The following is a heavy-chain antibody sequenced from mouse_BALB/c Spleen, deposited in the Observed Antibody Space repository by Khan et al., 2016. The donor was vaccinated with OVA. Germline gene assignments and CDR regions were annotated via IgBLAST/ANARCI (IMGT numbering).Heavy chain of an antibody. J-gene: IGHJ3*01. V-gene: IGHV5-6*01. CDR2: ISSGGDDT. CDR1: GFTFSSYS. Sequence: EVELVESGGDLVKPGGSLKLSCAASGFTFSSYSMPWVRQTPDKRLEWVASISSGGDDTYYPDSVKGRFTISRDNAKNTAYLQMSDLKSEDSAVYYCADRLSGSFAYWGQGTLVTVSA. CDR3: ADRLSGSFAY. D-gene: IGHD4-1*01.